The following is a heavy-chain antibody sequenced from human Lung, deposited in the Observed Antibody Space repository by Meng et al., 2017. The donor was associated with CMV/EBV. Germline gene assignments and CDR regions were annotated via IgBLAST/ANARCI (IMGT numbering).Heavy chain of an antibody. V-gene: IGHV1-8*01. D-gene: IGHD6-19*01. CDR2: MNPNRGTT. CDR1: GYTFTSYD. Sequence: QGQVVQSGAEVKKPGASVKVSCKASGYTFTSYDINCVRQGTGQGLEWMGWMNPNRGTTGYAQKFQGRVTMTRNISKSTAYMDLSSLRSEDTAVYYCATGVADFEYWGQGTLVTVSS. CDR3: ATGVADFEY. J-gene: IGHJ4*02.